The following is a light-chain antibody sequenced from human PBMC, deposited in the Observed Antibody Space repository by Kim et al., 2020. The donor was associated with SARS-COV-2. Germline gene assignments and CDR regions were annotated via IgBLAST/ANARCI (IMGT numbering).Light chain of an antibody. J-gene: IGKJ1*01. V-gene: IGKV3-20*01. CDR3: QQSGKSPQT. CDR2: GTS. Sequence: EIALTQSPGTLSLSPGARATLSCRASQTVNSNYLNWYQQTPGQAPRLLIFGTSRRATDIPDRFNGSGSGTDFTLTINRLEPDDFAVYHCQQSGKSPQTFGQGTKVDIK. CDR1: QTVNSNY.